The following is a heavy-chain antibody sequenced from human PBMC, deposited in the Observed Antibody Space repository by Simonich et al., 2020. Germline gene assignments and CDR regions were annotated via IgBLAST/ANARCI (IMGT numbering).Heavy chain of an antibody. Sequence: QVQLVQSGAEVKKPGASVKVSCKASGYTLTGYYMHWVRQAPGQGLGWMRWHNPNSGGTNYAQKFQGRVTMTRDTAISTAYMELSRLRSDDTAVYYCARDSYSSWYFDLWGRGTLVTVSS. CDR1: GYTLTGYY. CDR3: ARDSYSSWYFDL. J-gene: IGHJ2*01. V-gene: IGHV1-2*02. D-gene: IGHD6-13*01. CDR2: HNPNSGGT.